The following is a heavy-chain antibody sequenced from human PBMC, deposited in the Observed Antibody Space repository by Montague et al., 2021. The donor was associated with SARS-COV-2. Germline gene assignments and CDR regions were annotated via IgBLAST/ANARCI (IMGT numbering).Heavy chain of an antibody. Sequence: CAISGDSVASNNAAWKWVRQSPSRGLEWLGRTCYRSEWYFDYAISLRGRITINPDTSKKQFSLQLDSVTLDDTAVYYCARYSYSGTYFGLNDAFDIWGQGTLVTVSS. D-gene: IGHD1-26*01. CDR2: TCYRSEWYF. J-gene: IGHJ3*02. V-gene: IGHV6-1*01. CDR3: ARYSYSGTYFGLNDAFDI. CDR1: GDSVASNNAA.